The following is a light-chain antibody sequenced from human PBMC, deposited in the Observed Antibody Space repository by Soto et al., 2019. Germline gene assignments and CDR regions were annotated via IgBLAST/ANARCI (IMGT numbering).Light chain of an antibody. CDR1: SSDVGASKY. Sequence: QSVLTQPASVSGSPGRSITISCTGTSSDVGASKYVSWYQQYPGKAPKLMLYEVSYRPSGVSNRFSGSKSGNTASLTISGLQAEDEADYYCSSYTTSSTLVVFGSGTNVTVL. CDR3: SSYTTSSTLVV. J-gene: IGLJ1*01. CDR2: EVS. V-gene: IGLV2-14*01.